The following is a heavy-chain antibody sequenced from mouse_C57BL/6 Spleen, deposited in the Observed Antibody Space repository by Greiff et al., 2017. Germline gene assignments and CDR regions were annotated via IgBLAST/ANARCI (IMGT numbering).Heavy chain of an antibody. CDR3: ARSGNGPWYFDV. D-gene: IGHD1-1*02. J-gene: IGHJ1*03. CDR1: GYAFSSSW. Sequence: VQLQQSGPELVKPGASVKISCKASGYAFSSSWMNWVKQRPGKGLEWIGRIYPGDGDTNYNGKFKGKATLTADKSSSTAYMQLSSLTSEDSAVYFCARSGNGPWYFDVWGTGTTVTVSS. CDR2: IYPGDGDT. V-gene: IGHV1-82*01.